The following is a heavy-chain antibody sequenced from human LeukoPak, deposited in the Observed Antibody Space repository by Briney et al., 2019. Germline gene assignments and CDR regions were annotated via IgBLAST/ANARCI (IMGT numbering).Heavy chain of an antibody. Sequence: GGSLRLSCAASGFTFSDYYMSWIRQAPGKGLEWVSYISSSGSTIYYADSVKGRFTISRDNAKNSLYLQVNSLRAEDTAVYYCARDETAMVLGAFDIWGQGTMVTVSS. J-gene: IGHJ3*02. CDR1: GFTFSDYY. CDR2: ISSSGSTI. D-gene: IGHD5-18*01. V-gene: IGHV3-11*01. CDR3: ARDETAMVLGAFDI.